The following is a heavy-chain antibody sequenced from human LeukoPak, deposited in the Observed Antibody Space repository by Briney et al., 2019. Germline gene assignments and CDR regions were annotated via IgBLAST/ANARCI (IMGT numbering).Heavy chain of an antibody. V-gene: IGHV3-30*18. CDR1: GFTFSSYG. CDR2: ISYDGSNK. D-gene: IGHD3-22*01. CDR3: AKGEAYYVSSGVFDY. Sequence: PGRSLRLSCAASGFTFSSYGMHWVRQAPGKGLEWVAVISYDGSNKYYADSVKGRFTISRDNSKNTLYLQMNSLRAEDTAVYYCAKGEAYYVSSGVFDYWGQGTLVTVSS. J-gene: IGHJ4*02.